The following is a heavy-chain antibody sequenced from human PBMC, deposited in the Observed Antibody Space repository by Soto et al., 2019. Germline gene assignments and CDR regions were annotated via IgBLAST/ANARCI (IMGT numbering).Heavy chain of an antibody. CDR1: QVCRSGDL. CDR2: IWFDSSHS. Sequence: PSRNVGLACAAYQVCRSGDLMYCIVLSLKKKMEWVAVIWFDSSHSFYADSVQGRFTVSRDNSKNTQYLQMSSLRAEDTAVYYCASGYHYYDSSYYDHRDAFYIPARRTMVPVSS. CDR3: ASGYHYYDSSYYDHRDAFYI. D-gene: IGHD3-22*01. V-gene: IGHV3-33*03. J-gene: IGHJ3*02.